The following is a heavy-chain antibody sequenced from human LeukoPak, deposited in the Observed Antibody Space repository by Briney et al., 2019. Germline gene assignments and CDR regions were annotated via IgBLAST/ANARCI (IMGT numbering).Heavy chain of an antibody. CDR2: INSDGSST. V-gene: IGHV3-74*01. Sequence: PGGSLRLSCAASGFTFSTYWMHWVRQAPGKGLVWVSRINSDGSSTSYADSVKGRFTISRDNAKNTMSLQMNSLRAEDTAVYYCARGRYYAMDVWGQGTTVTVSS. CDR3: ARGRYYAMDV. CDR1: GFTFSTYW. J-gene: IGHJ6*02.